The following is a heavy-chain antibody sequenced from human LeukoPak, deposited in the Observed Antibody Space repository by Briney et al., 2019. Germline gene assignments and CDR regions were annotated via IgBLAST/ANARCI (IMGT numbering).Heavy chain of an antibody. CDR3: AKDVVTSIPYYFDY. J-gene: IGHJ4*02. D-gene: IGHD2-21*02. Sequence: GGSLRLSCVASGFIFSDYYMSWIRQPPGKGLEWISYISNTGSAIYYADSVKGRLTVSRDNAKNSLYLQLNSLRAEDTAVYYCAKDVVTSIPYYFDYWGQGTLVTVSS. CDR2: ISNTGSAI. CDR1: GFIFSDYY. V-gene: IGHV3-11*01.